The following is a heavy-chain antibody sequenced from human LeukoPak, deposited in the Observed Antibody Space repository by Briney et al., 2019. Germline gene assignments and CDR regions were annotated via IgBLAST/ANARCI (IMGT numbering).Heavy chain of an antibody. V-gene: IGHV4-38-2*02. CDR1: GYSISSGHY. J-gene: IGHJ6*03. Sequence: NPSETLSLTCTVSGYSISSGHYWGWIRQPPGKGLEWIGSIYHSGSTYYNPSLKSRVTISVDTSKNQFSLKLSSVAAADTAVYYCARGDYYMDVWGKGTTVTVSS. CDR2: IYHSGST. CDR3: ARGDYYMDV.